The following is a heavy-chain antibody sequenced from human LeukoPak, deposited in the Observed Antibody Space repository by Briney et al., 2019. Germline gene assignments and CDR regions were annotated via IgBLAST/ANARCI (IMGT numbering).Heavy chain of an antibody. V-gene: IGHV3-23*01. CDR2: IIGSGYST. CDR1: AFTFSTYG. Sequence: GGSLRLSCAVSAFTFSTYGMTWVRQAPGKGLEWVSAIIGSGYSTYYADSVKGRFTISRDNSKNTLYLQMNSLRAEDTAVYYCARGRYCSSTSCYHYYYYYMDVWGKGTTVTVSS. D-gene: IGHD2-2*01. J-gene: IGHJ6*03. CDR3: ARGRYCSSTSCYHYYYYYMDV.